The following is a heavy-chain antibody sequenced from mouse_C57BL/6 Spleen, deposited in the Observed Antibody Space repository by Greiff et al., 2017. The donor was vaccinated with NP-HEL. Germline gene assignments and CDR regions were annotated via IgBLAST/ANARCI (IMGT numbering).Heavy chain of an antibody. CDR2: INPNNGGT. D-gene: IGHD1-1*01. CDR3: ASSTTVVGGGFAY. CDR1: GYTFTDYY. J-gene: IGHJ3*01. Sequence: EVQLQQSGPELVKPGASVKISCKASGYTFTDYYMNWVKQSHGKSLEWIGDINPNNGGTSYNQKFKGKATLTVDKSSSTAYMELRSLTSEDSAVYYCASSTTVVGGGFAYWGQGTLVTVSA. V-gene: IGHV1-26*01.